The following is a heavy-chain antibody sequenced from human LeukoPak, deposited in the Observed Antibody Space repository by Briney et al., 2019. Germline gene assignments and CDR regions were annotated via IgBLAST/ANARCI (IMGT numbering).Heavy chain of an antibody. CDR3: ARVSVDIVATTHYNWFDP. J-gene: IGHJ5*02. V-gene: IGHV4-59*08. CDR2: IYYSGST. CDR1: GGSFSDYY. D-gene: IGHD5-12*01. Sequence: SETLSLTCAVYGGSFSDYYWSWIRQPPGKGLEWIGYIYYSGSTNYNPSLKSRVTISVDTSKNQFSLKLSSVTAADTAVYYCARVSVDIVATTHYNWFDPWGQGTLVTVSS.